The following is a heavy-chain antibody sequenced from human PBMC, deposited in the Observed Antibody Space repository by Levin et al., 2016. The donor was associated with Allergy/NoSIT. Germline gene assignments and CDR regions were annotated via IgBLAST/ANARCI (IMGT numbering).Heavy chain of an antibody. J-gene: IGHJ6*02. Sequence: SVKVSCKASGGTFNNYGITWVRQAPGQGLEWMGGIIPIFGTANYAQKFQGRLTFTADESTNTVYMELSSLTSGDTAVYYCARDLEIQDYFYYAMDVWGQGSAVTVSS. CDR1: GGTFNNYG. V-gene: IGHV1-69*13. CDR2: IIPIFGTA. CDR3: ARDLEIQDYFYYAMDV.